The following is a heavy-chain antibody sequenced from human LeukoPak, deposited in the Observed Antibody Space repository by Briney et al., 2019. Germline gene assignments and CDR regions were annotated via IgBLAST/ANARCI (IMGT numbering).Heavy chain of an antibody. CDR2: INPNSGGT. D-gene: IGHD3-10*01. J-gene: IGHJ6*03. CDR3: ARGVRGVMGYYYYYMDV. V-gene: IGHV1-2*02. Sequence: GASVKVSCKASGYTFTSYGISWVRQAPGQGLEWMGWINPNSGGTNYAQKFQGRVTMTRDTSISTAYMELSRLRSDDTAVYYCARGVRGVMGYYYYYMDVWGKGTTVTISS. CDR1: GYTFTSYG.